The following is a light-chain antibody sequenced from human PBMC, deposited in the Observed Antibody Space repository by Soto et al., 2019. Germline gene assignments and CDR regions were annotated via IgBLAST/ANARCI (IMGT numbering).Light chain of an antibody. CDR1: SGHSSYA. CDR2: VHSDGSH. CDR3: QTWGTGIHWV. Sequence: QLVLTQSPSASASLGASVKLTCTLSSGHSSYAVAWHQQQPEKGPRYLMKVHSDGSHTKGDGVPDRFSGSSSGAERYLTISSLPSEDEADYYCQTWGTGIHWVFGGGTKLTVL. J-gene: IGLJ3*02. V-gene: IGLV4-69*01.